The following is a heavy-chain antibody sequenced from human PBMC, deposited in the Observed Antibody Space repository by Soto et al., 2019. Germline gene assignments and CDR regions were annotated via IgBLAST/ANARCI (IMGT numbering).Heavy chain of an antibody. CDR1: GFTFGTHA. V-gene: IGHV3-30*18. CDR3: AKDHSHTSGYLGDY. J-gene: IGHJ4*02. D-gene: IGHD3-22*01. Sequence: QEQLVESGGGVVQPGRSLRLSCAASGFTFGTHAMHWVRQAPGKGLEWVAVISYDGSSQYYVDSVKGRFIISRDNSTNTLNLQMNSLRAEDTAVYYCAKDHSHTSGYLGDYWGRGTLVTVSS. CDR2: ISYDGSSQ.